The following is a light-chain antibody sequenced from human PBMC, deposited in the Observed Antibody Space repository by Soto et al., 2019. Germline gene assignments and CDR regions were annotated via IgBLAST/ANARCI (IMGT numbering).Light chain of an antibody. V-gene: IGKV3-20*01. CDR3: YQYDSSSPRT. CDR1: QSVSNNY. Sequence: ETVLTQSPGTLSLSPGERATLSCRASQSVSNNYLAWYHQKPGRAARRLIYCASYRTAASPDKWISSGAATTVSPTIIRLQPPDFSAFYCYQYDSSSPRTFGQGTRLEIK. J-gene: IGKJ5*01. CDR2: CAS.